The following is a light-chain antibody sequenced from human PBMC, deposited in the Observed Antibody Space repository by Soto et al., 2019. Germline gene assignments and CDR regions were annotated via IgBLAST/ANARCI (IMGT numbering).Light chain of an antibody. V-gene: IGKV3-15*01. CDR1: QSVSSS. J-gene: IGKJ2*01. CDR3: QQYNNWPPFT. CDR2: GAS. Sequence: IVMTQSPATLSVSPGERATLSCRTSQSVSSSLAWYQQKPGQAPRLLIYGASTRATGISARFSGSGSGTEFTLTISSLQSEDFAVYYCQQYNNWPPFTFGQGTKLEIK.